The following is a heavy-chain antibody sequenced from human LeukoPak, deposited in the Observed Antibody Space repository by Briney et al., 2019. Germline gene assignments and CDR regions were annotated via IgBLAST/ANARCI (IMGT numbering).Heavy chain of an antibody. Sequence: PSETLSLTCAVYGGSLGGYYWSWIRQPPGKGLEWIGEISHSGSTNYNPSLKSRVTISIDTSKNQFSLKLSSVSAADTAVYYCARGRWFSGYVETLGYWGQGTLVTVSS. D-gene: IGHD5-12*01. CDR2: ISHSGST. CDR1: GGSLGGYY. CDR3: ARGRWFSGYVETLGY. V-gene: IGHV4-34*01. J-gene: IGHJ4*01.